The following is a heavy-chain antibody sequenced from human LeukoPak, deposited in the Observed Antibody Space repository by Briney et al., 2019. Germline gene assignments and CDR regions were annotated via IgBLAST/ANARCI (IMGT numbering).Heavy chain of an antibody. D-gene: IGHD6-13*01. CDR2: IHYTGST. CDR1: GGSITSSSHF. V-gene: IGHV4-39*01. CDR3: AREEAPAGDY. Sequence: PSETLSLTCTVSGGSITSSSHFWAWIRQPPGKGLEWIASIHYTGSTFYSPSLQSRVTISVDTSKNQFSLNLRSVTATDTAVYYCAREEAPAGDYWGQGTLVTVSS. J-gene: IGHJ4*02.